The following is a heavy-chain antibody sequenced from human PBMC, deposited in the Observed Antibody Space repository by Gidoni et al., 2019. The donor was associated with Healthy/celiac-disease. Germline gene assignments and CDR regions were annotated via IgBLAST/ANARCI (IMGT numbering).Heavy chain of an antibody. CDR1: GSTFTSYG. J-gene: IGHJ5*02. CDR3: ARAGRDIVVVVAAPAEVWFDP. D-gene: IGHD2-15*01. V-gene: IGHV1-18*01. Sequence: QVQLVQSGAEVKKPGASVKVSCKASGSTFTSYGISWVRQAPGQGLEWMGWISAYNGNTNYAQKLQGRVTMTTDTSTSTAYMELRSLRSDDTAVYYCARAGRDIVVVVAAPAEVWFDPWGQGTLVTVSS. CDR2: ISAYNGNT.